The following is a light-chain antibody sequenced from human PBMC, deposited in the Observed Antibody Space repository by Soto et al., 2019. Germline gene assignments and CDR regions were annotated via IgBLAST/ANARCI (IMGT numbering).Light chain of an antibody. J-gene: IGKJ1*01. CDR1: QSVLYSSNNKNY. Sequence: DIVMTQSPDSLAVSLGERATINCKSSQSVLYSSNNKNYLAWYQQKPGQPPKLLIYWASTRESGVPDRFSGSGSGKDFTLTISSLQAEDVEVYYCQQYYSTPPTLGQGTKVEIK. CDR2: WAS. V-gene: IGKV4-1*01. CDR3: QQYYSTPPT.